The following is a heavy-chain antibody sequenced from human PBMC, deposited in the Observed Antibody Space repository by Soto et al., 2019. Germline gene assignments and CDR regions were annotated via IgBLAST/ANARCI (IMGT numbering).Heavy chain of an antibody. Sequence: EVQLVESGGGLVKPGGSLRISCTASGFTFSTYTMAWVRQTPGKGLEWVSSISGSSDYMHYSDSVKGRFTISRDNAKISLYRQMNSLTAEDSAVYYWAREEGHMVVVTEEGRFAYCGQGSLVTVSS. CDR3: AREEGHMVVVTEEGRFAY. CDR1: GFTFSTYT. D-gene: IGHD2-21*02. V-gene: IGHV3-21*01. J-gene: IGHJ4*02. CDR2: ISGSSDYM.